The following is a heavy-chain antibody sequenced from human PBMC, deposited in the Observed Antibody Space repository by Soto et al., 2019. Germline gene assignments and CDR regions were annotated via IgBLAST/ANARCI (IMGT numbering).Heavy chain of an antibody. CDR2: IRRKANSYTT. V-gene: IGHV3-72*01. CDR1: GLIFSDYH. Sequence: EVQLVESGGGLVQPGGSLRLSCAASGLIFSDYHMDWVRQAPGKGLEWVGRIRRKANSYTTEYAASVKGRFTISRDDSKNSLYLQMTSPKTEDTALCYCAMLGGRSGGSNDMEVGGQGNAVTVSS. J-gene: IGHJ6*02. CDR3: AMLGGRSGGSNDMEV. D-gene: IGHD6-19*01.